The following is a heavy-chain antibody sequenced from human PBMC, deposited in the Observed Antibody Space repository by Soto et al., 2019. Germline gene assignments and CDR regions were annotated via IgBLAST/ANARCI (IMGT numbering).Heavy chain of an antibody. V-gene: IGHV3-30-3*01. CDR2: ISFDGSKK. Sequence: QVQLVESGGGVVQPGRSLTLSCAVSGFTFSSYAFHWVRQAPGKRLEWVAVISFDGSKKYYADSVRGRFTISRDNSKSNIYLQMNSLRAEDTAVYYCSRDLGYCSSTSCYANYRYYYGLDVWGQGTTVTVSS. CDR3: SRDLGYCSSTSCYANYRYYYGLDV. J-gene: IGHJ6*02. CDR1: GFTFSSYA. D-gene: IGHD2-2*01.